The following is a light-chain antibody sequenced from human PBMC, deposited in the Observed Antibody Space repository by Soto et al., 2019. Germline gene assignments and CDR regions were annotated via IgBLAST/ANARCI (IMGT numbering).Light chain of an antibody. J-gene: IGLJ2*01. CDR3: SSYTSSSAV. CDR2: EVS. CDR1: SSDVGGYNY. V-gene: IGLV2-14*01. Sequence: QSALTQPASVSGSPGQSITISCTGNSSDVGGYNYVSWYQQHPGKAPKLMIYEVSNRPSGVSNRFSGSKSGNTASLTISGLQAEDEADYYCSSYTSSSAVFGGGTKLPVL.